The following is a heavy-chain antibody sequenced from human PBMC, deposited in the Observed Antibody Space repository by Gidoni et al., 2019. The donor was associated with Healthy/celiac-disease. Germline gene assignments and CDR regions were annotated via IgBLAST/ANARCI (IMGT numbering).Heavy chain of an antibody. CDR3: ARVAAASSVTGPSRRGEGDDY. J-gene: IGHJ4*02. CDR1: GFTFSRYS. Sequence: EVQLVESGGGLVKPGGSLRLSCAASGFTFSRYSMHWVRQAPGKGLEWVSSISSSSSYIYYADSVKGRFTISRDNAKNSLYLQMNSLRAEDTAVYYCARVAAASSVTGPSRRGEGDDYWGQGTLVTVSS. D-gene: IGHD3-10*01. V-gene: IGHV3-21*01. CDR2: ISSSSSYI.